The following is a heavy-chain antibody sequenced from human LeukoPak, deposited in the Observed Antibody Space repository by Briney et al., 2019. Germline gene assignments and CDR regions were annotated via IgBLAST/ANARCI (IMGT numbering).Heavy chain of an antibody. Sequence: SAPLSLTCAVSGGSFSGYYWSWIRQPPGKGLEWIGEINHSGSTNYNPSLKSRVTISVDTSKNQFSLKLSSVTAADTAVYYCARRITMIVVVRGYFDYWGQGTLVTVSS. V-gene: IGHV4-34*01. CDR3: ARRITMIVVVRGYFDY. CDR1: GGSFSGYY. J-gene: IGHJ4*02. D-gene: IGHD3-22*01. CDR2: INHSGST.